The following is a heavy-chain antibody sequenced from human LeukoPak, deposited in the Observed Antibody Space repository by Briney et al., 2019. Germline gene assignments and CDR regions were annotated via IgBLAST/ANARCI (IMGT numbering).Heavy chain of an antibody. CDR2: ISATTGRII. D-gene: IGHD3-10*01. CDR1: GFTFSDYH. V-gene: IGHV3-11*04. J-gene: IGHJ3*01. CDR3: ARYYSDAFDV. Sequence: GGSLRLSCAASGFTFSDYHMTWIRQAPGKGLEWLSYISATTGRIIYYADSVKGRFTISRDNTKNSLFLQMVSLRVEDTALYYCARYYSDAFDVWGQGTVVTVSS.